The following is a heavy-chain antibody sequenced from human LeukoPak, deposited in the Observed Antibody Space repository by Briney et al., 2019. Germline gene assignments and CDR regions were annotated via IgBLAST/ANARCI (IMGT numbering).Heavy chain of an antibody. J-gene: IGHJ4*02. V-gene: IGHV3-21*01. CDR2: ISSSSSYI. D-gene: IGHD3-22*01. CDR3: ARVPGSSGYFLDY. Sequence: GGSLRLSCAASGFTFSSYSMNWVRQAPGKGLEWVSSISSSSSYIYYADSVKGRLTISRDNAKNSLYLQMSSLRAEDTAVYYCARVPGSSGYFLDYWAQGTLVTVSS. CDR1: GFTFSSYS.